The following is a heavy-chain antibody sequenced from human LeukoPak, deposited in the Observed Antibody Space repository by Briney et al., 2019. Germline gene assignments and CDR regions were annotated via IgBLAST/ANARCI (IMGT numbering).Heavy chain of an antibody. V-gene: IGHV3-11*01. CDR2: ISSSGSTI. CDR3: ARGSSSWYEVVWTLDY. CDR1: GFTFSDYY. D-gene: IGHD6-13*01. Sequence: PGGSLRLSCAASGFTFSDYYMSWIRQAPGKGLEWVSYISSSGSTIYYADSVKGRLTISRDNAKNSLYLQMNSLRAEDTAVYYCARGSSSWYEVVWTLDYWGQGTLVTVSS. J-gene: IGHJ4*02.